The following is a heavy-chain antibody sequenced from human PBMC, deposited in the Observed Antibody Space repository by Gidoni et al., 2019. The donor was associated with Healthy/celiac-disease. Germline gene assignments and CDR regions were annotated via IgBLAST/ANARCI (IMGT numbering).Heavy chain of an antibody. J-gene: IGHJ4*02. CDR1: GGSFSGYY. CDR3: ARVDDSSGGDY. V-gene: IGHV4-34*01. CDR2: INHSGST. D-gene: IGHD6-19*01. Sequence: QVQLQQWGAGLLKPSETLSLTCAVYGGSFSGYYWSWIRQPPGKGLEWIGEINHSGSTNYNPSLKSRVTISVDTSKNQFSLKLSSVTAADTAVYYCARVDDSSGGDYWGQGTLVTVSS.